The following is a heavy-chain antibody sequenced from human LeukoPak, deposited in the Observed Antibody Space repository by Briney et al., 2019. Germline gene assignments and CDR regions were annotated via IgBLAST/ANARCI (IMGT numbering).Heavy chain of an antibody. J-gene: IGHJ4*02. CDR1: GFTFTGHN. D-gene: IGHD6-13*01. Sequence: GGSLRLSCAASGFTFTGHNMNWVRQPPGKGLEWVSFVSISSATIYYADSVKGRFTISRDNAKNSLYLQMNSLRAEDTAVYYCAREAAAGFDYWGQGTLVTVSS. CDR2: VSISSATI. CDR3: AREAAAGFDY. V-gene: IGHV3-48*04.